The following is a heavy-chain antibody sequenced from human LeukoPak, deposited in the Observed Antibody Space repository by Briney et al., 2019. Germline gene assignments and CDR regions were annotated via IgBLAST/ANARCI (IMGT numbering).Heavy chain of an antibody. J-gene: IGHJ4*02. D-gene: IGHD5-18*01. Sequence: SETLSLTCTVSGGSISSYYWSWIRQPPGKGLEWIGYIYYSGSTNYNPSLKSRVTISVDTSKNQFSLKLSSVTAADTAVYYCASTQLWSPLFDYWGQGALVTVSS. CDR2: IYYSGST. V-gene: IGHV4-59*01. CDR1: GGSISSYY. CDR3: ASTQLWSPLFDY.